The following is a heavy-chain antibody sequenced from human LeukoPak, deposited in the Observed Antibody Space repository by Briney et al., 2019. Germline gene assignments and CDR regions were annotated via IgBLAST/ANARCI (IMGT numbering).Heavy chain of an antibody. Sequence: PGGSLRLSCAASGFTFSSYGMHWVRQAPGKGLEWVAVISYDGSNKYYADSVKGRFTISRDNSKNTLYLQMNSLRAEDTAVYYCARDGHKGPLEMATTYYFDYWGQGTLVTVSS. CDR1: GFTFSSYG. V-gene: IGHV3-30*03. D-gene: IGHD5-24*01. J-gene: IGHJ4*02. CDR3: ARDGHKGPLEMATTYYFDY. CDR2: ISYDGSNK.